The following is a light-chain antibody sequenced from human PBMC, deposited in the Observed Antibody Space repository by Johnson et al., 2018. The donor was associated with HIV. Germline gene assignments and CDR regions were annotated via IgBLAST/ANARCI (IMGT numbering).Light chain of an antibody. J-gene: IGLJ1*01. Sequence: QSVLTQPPSVSAAPGQKVTISCSGSSSNIGNNYVSWYQQLPGTAPKLLIYENNKRPSGIPDRFSGSKSGTSATLGITGLQTGDEADYYCGTWDSLLRNVFGTGTKVTVL. CDR2: ENN. CDR3: GTWDSLLRNV. V-gene: IGLV1-51*02. CDR1: SSNIGNNY.